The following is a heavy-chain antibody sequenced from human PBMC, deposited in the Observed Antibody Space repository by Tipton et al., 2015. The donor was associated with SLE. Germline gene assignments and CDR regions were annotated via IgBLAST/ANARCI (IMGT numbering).Heavy chain of an antibody. V-gene: IGHV4-59*08. CDR3: ARGWTVLRFLEWVGFFDY. J-gene: IGHJ4*02. D-gene: IGHD3-3*01. Sequence: TLSLTCTVSGDSITSHYWSWIRQPPGKGLEWIGYIYYSESTNYNPSLKSRVTISGDTSKNQFSLNLSSVTAADTAVYYCARGWTVLRFLEWVGFFDYWGQGTLVTVSS. CDR1: GDSITSHY. CDR2: IYYSEST.